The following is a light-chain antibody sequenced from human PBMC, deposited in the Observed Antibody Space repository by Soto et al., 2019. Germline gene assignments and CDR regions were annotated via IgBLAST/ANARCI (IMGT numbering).Light chain of an antibody. CDR1: ESVSTN. J-gene: IGKJ1*01. CDR3: QQYSIWRT. V-gene: IGKV3-15*01. Sequence: DTVMTQSPATLSLAPGERVTLSFRASESVSTNLAWYQQKAGQAPRLLIYAASTRATGIPARFSGSGSGTEFTLTISSLQSEDFAVYYCQQYSIWRTFGQGTKVDIK. CDR2: AAS.